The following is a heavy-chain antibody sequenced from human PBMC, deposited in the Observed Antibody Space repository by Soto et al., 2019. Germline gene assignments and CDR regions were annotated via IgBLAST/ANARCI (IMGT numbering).Heavy chain of an antibody. CDR3: AHSIDYGDSEYFQH. Sequence: QITLKESGPTLVKPTQTLTLTCTFSGFSLTTRGVGVGWTRQPPGKALEWLALIYWDDDKRYSPSLKSRLTITKDTSKNQVLVTMTNMDPVDTATYSCAHSIDYGDSEYFQHWGQGTLVTVSS. J-gene: IGHJ1*01. CDR2: IYWDDDK. V-gene: IGHV2-5*02. D-gene: IGHD4-17*01. CDR1: GFSLTTRGVG.